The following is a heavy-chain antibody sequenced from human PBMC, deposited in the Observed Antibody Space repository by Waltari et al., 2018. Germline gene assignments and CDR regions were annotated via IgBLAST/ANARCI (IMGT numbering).Heavy chain of an antibody. CDR2: IYHTGSS. V-gene: IGHV4-38-2*02. CDR1: GHSVNTDFY. CDR3: AEEGNTTAGLFDS. Sequence: QVQLRESVPGLVRSSEPLSLTCTVSGHSVNTDFYWAWIRQSPGGGLEWIASIYHTGSSHYNSSLKSRVSISTDMSTKQFFLTLTHLTAADTAVYYCAEEGNTTAGLFDSWGQGTLVTVSS. J-gene: IGHJ4*02. D-gene: IGHD6-25*01.